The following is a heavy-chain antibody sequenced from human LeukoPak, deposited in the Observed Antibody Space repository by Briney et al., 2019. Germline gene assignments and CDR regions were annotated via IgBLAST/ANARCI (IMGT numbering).Heavy chain of an antibody. Sequence: PGRSLRLSCAASGFTFSSYAMSWVRQAPGKGLEWVSGISGSGGSTYYADSVKGRFTISRDNSKNTLYLQMNSLRAEDTAVYYCAKDRGALGYCSSGTCYADYWGQGTLVTVSS. CDR1: GFTFSSYA. CDR2: ISGSGGST. J-gene: IGHJ4*02. D-gene: IGHD2-15*01. CDR3: AKDRGALGYCSSGTCYADY. V-gene: IGHV3-23*01.